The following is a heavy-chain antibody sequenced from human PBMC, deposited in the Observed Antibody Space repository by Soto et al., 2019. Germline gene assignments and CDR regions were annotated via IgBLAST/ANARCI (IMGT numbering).Heavy chain of an antibody. J-gene: IGHJ4*02. Sequence: QVQLVESGGGVVQPGRSLRLSCAASGFTFSNYGMHWVRQAPGKGLEWVAVISSDGSNKYYADSVKGRFTISRDNSKNTLYLQMTSLRADDTAVYYCAKGRGRRVAAFDYWGQGTLVTVSS. CDR2: ISSDGSNK. CDR3: AKGRGRRVAAFDY. V-gene: IGHV3-30*18. D-gene: IGHD2-15*01. CDR1: GFTFSNYG.